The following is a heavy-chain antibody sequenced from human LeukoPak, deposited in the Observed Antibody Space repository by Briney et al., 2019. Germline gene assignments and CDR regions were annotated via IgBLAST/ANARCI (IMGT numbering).Heavy chain of an antibody. D-gene: IGHD3-9*01. Sequence: VKPSQTLSLTCTVSGVSISSGSYYWSWIRQPAGKGLEWIGRIYTSGSTNYNPSLKSRVTISVDTSKNQFSLKLSSVTAADTAVYYCARETGRYFYWLPIDYWGQGTLVTVSS. CDR1: GVSISSGSYY. CDR2: IYTSGST. CDR3: ARETGRYFYWLPIDY. J-gene: IGHJ4*02. V-gene: IGHV4-61*02.